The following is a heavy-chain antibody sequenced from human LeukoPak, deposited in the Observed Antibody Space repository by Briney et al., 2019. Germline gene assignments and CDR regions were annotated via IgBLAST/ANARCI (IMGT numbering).Heavy chain of an antibody. CDR1: GGSISSYY. V-gene: IGHV4-59*08. D-gene: IGHD3-3*01. Sequence: WETLSLTCTVSGGSISSYYWSWIRQPPGKGLEWIGYIYYSGSTNYNPSLKSRVTISVDTSKNQFSLKLSSVTAADTAVYYCARHGAYDFWSGYLDYWGQGTLVTVSS. J-gene: IGHJ4*02. CDR3: ARHGAYDFWSGYLDY. CDR2: IYYSGST.